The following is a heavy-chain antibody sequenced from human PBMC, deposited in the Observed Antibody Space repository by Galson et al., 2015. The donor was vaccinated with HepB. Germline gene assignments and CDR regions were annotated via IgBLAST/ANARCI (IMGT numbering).Heavy chain of an antibody. CDR2: ISSSSSTI. V-gene: IGHV3-48*01. D-gene: IGHD3-16*01. CDR3: ARSRGSFDY. Sequence: SLRLSCAASGFTFSSYSMNWVRQAPGKGLEWVSYISSSSSTIYYADSVKGRFTISRDNAKNSLYPQMNSLRAEDTAVYYCARSRGSFDYWGQGTLVTVSS. J-gene: IGHJ4*02. CDR1: GFTFSSYS.